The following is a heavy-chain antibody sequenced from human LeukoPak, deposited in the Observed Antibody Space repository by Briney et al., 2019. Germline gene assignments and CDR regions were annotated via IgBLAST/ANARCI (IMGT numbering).Heavy chain of an antibody. V-gene: IGHV4-34*01. CDR1: GGSFSGYY. CDR3: AREEGSLSIDY. Sequence: SETLSLTCAVYGGSFSGYYWSWIRQPPGKWLEWIGEINHSGSTNSNPSLKSRVSISVDTSKNQFSLKLSSVTAADTAVYYCAREEGSLSIDYWGQGTLVTVSS. J-gene: IGHJ4*02. D-gene: IGHD1-26*01. CDR2: INHSGST.